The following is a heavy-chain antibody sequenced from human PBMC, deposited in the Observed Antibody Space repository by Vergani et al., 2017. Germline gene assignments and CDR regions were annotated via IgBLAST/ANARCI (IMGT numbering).Heavy chain of an antibody. CDR1: GFTFSSYW. V-gene: IGHV3-7*01. Sequence: EVQLVESGGGLVQPGGSLRLSCAASGFTFSSYWMSWVRQAPGKGLEWVANIKQDGRGKYYVDSVKGRFTISRDNAKNSLYLQMNSLRAEDTAVYYWARLSIAASIDVWGKGTTVTVSS. CDR2: IKQDGRGK. CDR3: ARLSIAASIDV. D-gene: IGHD6-6*01. J-gene: IGHJ6*03.